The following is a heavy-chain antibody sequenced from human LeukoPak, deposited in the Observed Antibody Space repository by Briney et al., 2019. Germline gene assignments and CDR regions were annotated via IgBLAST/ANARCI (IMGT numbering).Heavy chain of an antibody. D-gene: IGHD5-18*01. Sequence: SQTLSLTCTVSGGSIRSGSYYWSWIRQPARNGLEWIGHIYTRGTTNYNPSVKSRATVSLDTSRNQISLKLSSVTAADTAIYYCARVYTVMGATTVDHYHYYMDVWGKGTTVTVSS. CDR1: GGSIRSGSYY. J-gene: IGHJ6*03. CDR2: IYTRGTT. V-gene: IGHV4-61*09. CDR3: ARVYTVMGATTVDHYHYYMDV.